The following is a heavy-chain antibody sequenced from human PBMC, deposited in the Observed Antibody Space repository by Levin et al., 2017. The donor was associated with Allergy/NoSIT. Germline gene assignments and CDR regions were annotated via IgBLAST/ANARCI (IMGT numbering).Heavy chain of an antibody. J-gene: IGHJ5*02. D-gene: IGHD3-22*01. V-gene: IGHV3-21*01. CDR3: ARDPSDYDSSRFDP. CDR2: ISSSSSYI. CDR1: GFTFSSYS. Sequence: GESLKISCAASGFTFSSYSMNWVRQAPGKGLEWVSSISSSSSYIYYADSVKGRFTISRDNAKNSLYLQMNSLRAEDTAVYYCARDPSDYDSSRFDPWGQGTLVTVSS.